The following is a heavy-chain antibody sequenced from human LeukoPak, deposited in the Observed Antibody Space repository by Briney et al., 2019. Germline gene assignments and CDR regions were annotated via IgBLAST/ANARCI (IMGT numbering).Heavy chain of an antibody. V-gene: IGHV1-24*01. J-gene: IGHJ4*02. D-gene: IGHD3-22*01. CDR3: ATAEYDSSGHKGFDY. Sequence: ASVKVSCKVSGYTLTELSMHWVRQAPGKGLEWMGGFDPEGGETIYAQKFQGRVTMTEDTSTDTAYMELSSLRSEDTAVYYCATAEYDSSGHKGFDYWGQGTLVTVSS. CDR1: GYTLTELS. CDR2: FDPEGGET.